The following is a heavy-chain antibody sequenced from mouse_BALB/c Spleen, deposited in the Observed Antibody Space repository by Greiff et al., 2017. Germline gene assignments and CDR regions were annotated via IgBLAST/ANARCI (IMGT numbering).Heavy chain of an antibody. Sequence: EVKLMESGPGLVKPSQSLSLTCTVTGYSITSDYAWNWIRQFPGNKLEWMGYISYSGSTSYNPSLKSRISITRDTSKNQFFLQLNSVTTEDTATYYCAREGRYDVEDYAMDYWGQGTSVTVSS. D-gene: IGHD2-14*01. CDR3: AREGRYDVEDYAMDY. CDR1: GYSITSDYA. J-gene: IGHJ4*01. V-gene: IGHV3-2*02. CDR2: ISYSGST.